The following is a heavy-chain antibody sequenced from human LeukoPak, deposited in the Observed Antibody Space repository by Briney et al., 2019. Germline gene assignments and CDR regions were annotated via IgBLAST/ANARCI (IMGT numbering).Heavy chain of an antibody. CDR1: GGSVRNDY. J-gene: IGHJ4*02. V-gene: IGHV4-59*02. D-gene: IGHD2-2*01. CDR3: ARHCSSTSCYHSYDY. CDR2: IHSTDGT. Sequence: PSETLSLSCSVSGGSVRNDYWTWVRQAPGKGLEWIGYIHSTDGTNYSPSLNSRITISLDKSKKQFSLKVTSVTAADTAVYYCARHCSSTSCYHSYDYWGQGTLVTVSS.